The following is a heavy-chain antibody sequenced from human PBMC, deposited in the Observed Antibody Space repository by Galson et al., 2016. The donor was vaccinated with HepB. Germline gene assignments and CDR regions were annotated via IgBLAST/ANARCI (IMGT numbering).Heavy chain of an antibody. CDR3: ARSSGIYHRYPVQH. V-gene: IGHV4-59*11. Sequence: SETLSLTCAVFDDSFSGHYWSWIRQPPGKGLEYIGHIYKKGSTNYNPSLQGRVSISVDTSKNYVSLKLSSVTAADTAVYFCARSSGIYHRYPVQHWGQGTLVIVSS. J-gene: IGHJ1*01. D-gene: IGHD1-26*01. CDR1: DDSFSGHY. CDR2: IYKKGST.